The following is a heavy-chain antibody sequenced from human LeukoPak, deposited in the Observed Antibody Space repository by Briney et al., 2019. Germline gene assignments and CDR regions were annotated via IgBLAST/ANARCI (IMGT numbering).Heavy chain of an antibody. CDR2: ISWNSGSI. CDR3: AKDSDPYYYDSSGYYAY. D-gene: IGHD3-22*01. J-gene: IGHJ4*02. Sequence: QPGGSLRLSCAASGFTFDDYAMHWVRQAPGKGLEWVSGISWNSGSIGYADSVKGRFTISRDNAKNSLYLQMNSLRAEDTALYYCAKDSDPYYYDSSGYYAYWGQGTLVTVSS. CDR1: GFTFDDYA. V-gene: IGHV3-9*01.